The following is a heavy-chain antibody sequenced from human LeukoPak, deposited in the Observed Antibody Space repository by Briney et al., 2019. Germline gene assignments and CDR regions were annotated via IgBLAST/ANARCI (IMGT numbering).Heavy chain of an antibody. CDR3: VRDTDQYCGRDCYVDY. D-gene: IGHD2-21*02. CDR2: ISDSGGST. Sequence: GGSLRLSCAASGFTFSSNGMSWVRQASGKGLEWVSTISDSGGSTYYADSVKGRFTISRDNARNSLYLQMNSLRAEDTAVYYCVRDTDQYCGRDCYVDYWGQGTLVTVSS. V-gene: IGHV3-23*01. J-gene: IGHJ4*02. CDR1: GFTFSSNG.